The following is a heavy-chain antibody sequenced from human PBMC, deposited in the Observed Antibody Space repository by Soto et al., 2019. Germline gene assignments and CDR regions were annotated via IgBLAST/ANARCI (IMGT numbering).Heavy chain of an antibody. CDR2: ISAYNGNT. CDR3: ARQGYNYGYVWVPGV. Sequence: ASVKFSFKASVYTFTSYGIICPLHAPGQGLEWMGWISAYNGNTNYAQKLQGRVTMTTDTSTSTAYMELMRLRSDDTAVYYCARQGYNYGYVWVPGVWGRGTTVTVSS. CDR1: VYTFTSYG. D-gene: IGHD5-18*01. J-gene: IGHJ6*02. V-gene: IGHV1-18*01.